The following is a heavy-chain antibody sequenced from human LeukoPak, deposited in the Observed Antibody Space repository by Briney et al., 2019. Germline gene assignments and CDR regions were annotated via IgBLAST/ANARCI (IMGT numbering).Heavy chain of an antibody. J-gene: IGHJ3*01. D-gene: IGHD1-26*01. V-gene: IGHV3-20*04. CDR2: INWNGGST. Sequence: GGSLRLSCAASGFTFDDYGMSWVRQAPGKGLEWVSGINWNGGSTGYADSVEGRFTISRDNAKNSLYLQMNSLRAEDTAVYYCAKTTYQWELPGGAFDLWGQGTVVTVSS. CDR3: AKTTYQWELPGGAFDL. CDR1: GFTFDDYG.